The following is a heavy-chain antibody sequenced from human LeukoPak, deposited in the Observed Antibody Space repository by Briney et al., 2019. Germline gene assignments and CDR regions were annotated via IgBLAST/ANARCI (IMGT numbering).Heavy chain of an antibody. V-gene: IGHV1-58*01. CDR2: IVVVIGNT. J-gene: IGHJ4*02. D-gene: IGHD3-9*01. CDR3: ARGSNYDSLTGYYIADY. Sequence: SVNVSCKASRFTFSNSAVQWVRQARGHRLEWIGWIVVVIGNTNYTQKFQERVTITRDMSAGTDYLKLHSVTSADTAVYYCARGSNYDSLTGYYIADYWGQGTLVTVSS. CDR1: RFTFSNSA.